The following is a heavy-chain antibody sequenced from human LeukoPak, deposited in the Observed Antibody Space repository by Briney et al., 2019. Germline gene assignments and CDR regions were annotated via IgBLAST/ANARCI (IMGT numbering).Heavy chain of an antibody. CDR1: GGSFSGFY. Sequence: SETLSLTCAVYGGSFSGFYWSWIRQPPGKGLEWIGEINHSRSTYYNPSLKSRVTISADKSKNQFSLKVTSVTAADTAVYYCATLGEYYDSSGYYYNWGQGTLVTVSS. CDR2: INHSRST. CDR3: ATLGEYYDSSGYYYN. J-gene: IGHJ4*02. V-gene: IGHV4-34*01. D-gene: IGHD3-22*01.